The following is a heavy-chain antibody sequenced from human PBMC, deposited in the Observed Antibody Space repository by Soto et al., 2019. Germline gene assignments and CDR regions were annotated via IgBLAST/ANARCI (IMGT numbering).Heavy chain of an antibody. Sequence: PSETLSLTCAVSGGSISSGGYSWSWIRQPPGKGLEWIGYIYHSGSTYYNPSLKSRVTISVDRSKNQFSLKLSSVTAADTAVYYCARDEDIVVVVAATIWGQGTLVTVSS. V-gene: IGHV4-30-2*01. J-gene: IGHJ4*02. D-gene: IGHD2-15*01. CDR3: ARDEDIVVVVAATI. CDR2: IYHSGST. CDR1: GGSISSGGYS.